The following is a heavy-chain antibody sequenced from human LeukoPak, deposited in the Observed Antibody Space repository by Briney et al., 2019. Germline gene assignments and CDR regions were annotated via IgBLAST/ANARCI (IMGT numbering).Heavy chain of an antibody. V-gene: IGHV4-39*07. J-gene: IGHJ3*02. D-gene: IGHD2-15*01. Sequence: SETLSLTCTVSGDSISTGSYYWGWIRQPPGKGLDWIGNIYYSGTTYYNPSLKSRVTISVDTSKNQFSLKLSSVTAADTAVYYCARSACSGGSCYSQRGAFDIWGQGTMVIVSS. CDR3: ARSACSGGSCYSQRGAFDI. CDR2: IYYSGTT. CDR1: GDSISTGSYY.